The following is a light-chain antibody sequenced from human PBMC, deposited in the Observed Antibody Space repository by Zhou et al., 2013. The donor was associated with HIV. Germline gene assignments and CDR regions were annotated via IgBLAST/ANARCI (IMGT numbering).Light chain of an antibody. V-gene: IGLV2-14*03. CDR2: DVN. J-gene: IGLJ2*01. Sequence: QSALTQPASVSGPPGQSIAISCTGTSSDVGSHNYISWYQHYPGKAPKLLIYDVNKRPSGISDRFSGSKSGNTASLTISGLQSEDEADYYCSSYTTSDTVVFGGGTKLTVL. CDR1: SSDVGSHNY. CDR3: SSYTTSDTVV.